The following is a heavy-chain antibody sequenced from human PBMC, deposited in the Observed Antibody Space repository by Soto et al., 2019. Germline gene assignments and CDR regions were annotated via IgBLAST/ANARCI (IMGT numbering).Heavy chain of an antibody. V-gene: IGHV3-48*03. D-gene: IGHD4-4*01. CDR3: ARDPEIYSGKFDYGLDV. J-gene: IGHJ6*02. CDR1: GFTFSNYE. Sequence: EVPLVESGGGLVQAGGSLRLSCAVFGFTFSNYEMNWVRQAPGKGLEWVSYISNSGRAIYYAESVKGRFTISRDNAKNSLYLQMNSLRAEDTAVYYCARDPEIYSGKFDYGLDVWGQGTTVTVSS. CDR2: ISNSGRAI.